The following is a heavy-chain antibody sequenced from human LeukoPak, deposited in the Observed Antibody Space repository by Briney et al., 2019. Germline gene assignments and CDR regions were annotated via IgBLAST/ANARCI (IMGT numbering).Heavy chain of an antibody. D-gene: IGHD3-10*01. CDR2: IRPSGDNT. CDR3: ASEISMVRGVEGGYFDY. CDR1: GFTFSSYD. J-gene: IGHJ4*02. V-gene: IGHV3-23*01. Sequence: GGSLRLSCAASGFTFSSYDMTWVRQAPGRGLEWVSSIRPSGDNTYYGDSVKGRFTISRDNSKNTVYLQMNSLRAEDTAVYYCASEISMVRGVEGGYFDYWGQGTLVTVSP.